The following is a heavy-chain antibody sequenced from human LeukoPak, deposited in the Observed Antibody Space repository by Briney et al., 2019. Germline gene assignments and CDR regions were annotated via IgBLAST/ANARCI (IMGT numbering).Heavy chain of an antibody. D-gene: IGHD2-2*01. CDR1: GGSISSGSYY. J-gene: IGHJ5*02. CDR2: IYTSGST. V-gene: IGHV4-61*02. Sequence: SQTLSLTCTVSGGSISSGSYYWSWIRQPAGKGLEWIGRIYTSGSTNYNPSLKSRVTISVDTSKNQFSLKLSSVTAADTDVYYCARAPIPAASGNWFDPWGQGTLVTVSS. CDR3: ARAPIPAASGNWFDP.